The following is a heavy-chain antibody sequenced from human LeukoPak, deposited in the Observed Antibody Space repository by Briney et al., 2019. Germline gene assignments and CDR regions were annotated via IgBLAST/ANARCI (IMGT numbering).Heavy chain of an antibody. D-gene: IGHD2-8*01. V-gene: IGHV3-53*01. J-gene: IGHJ4*02. CDR3: ARVVWANYFDY. CDR2: IYSGGTT. CDR1: GFIVSSNY. Sequence: GGSLRLSCAASGFIVSSNYMSWVRQAPGKGLEWVSLIYSGGTTYYADSVKGRFTISSDNSKNTLYLQMNSLRAEDTAVYYCARVVWANYFDYWGQGTLVTVSS.